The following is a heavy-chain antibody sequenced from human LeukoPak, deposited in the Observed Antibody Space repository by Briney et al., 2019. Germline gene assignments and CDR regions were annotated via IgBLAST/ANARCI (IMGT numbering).Heavy chain of an antibody. CDR1: GYTLTELS. J-gene: IGHJ4*02. D-gene: IGHD3-22*01. Sequence: GASVKVSCKVSGYTLTELSMHWVRQAPGKGLEWMGGLDPEDGETIYAQKFQGRVTMTEDTSTDTAYMELSSLRSEDTAVYYCATGGRHSRGGYSDYWGQGTLVTVSS. CDR2: LDPEDGET. CDR3: ATGGRHSRGGYSDY. V-gene: IGHV1-24*01.